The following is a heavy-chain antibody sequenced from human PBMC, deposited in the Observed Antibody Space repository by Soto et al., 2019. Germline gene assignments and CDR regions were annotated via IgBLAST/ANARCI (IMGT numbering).Heavy chain of an antibody. D-gene: IGHD6-13*01. CDR1: GFTFSSYA. Sequence: GGSLRLSCAASGFTFSSYAMSWVRQAPGKGLEWVSAISGSGGSTYYADSVKGRFTISRDNSKNTLYLQMNSLRAEDTAVYYCAKSRGAAADSFLDYYGMDALESYGMDVWGQGTTVTVSS. CDR3: AKSRGAAADSFLDYYGMDALESYGMDV. J-gene: IGHJ6*02. CDR2: ISGSGGST. V-gene: IGHV3-23*01.